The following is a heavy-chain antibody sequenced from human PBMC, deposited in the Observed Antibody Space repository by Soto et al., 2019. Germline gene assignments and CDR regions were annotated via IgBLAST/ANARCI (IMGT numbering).Heavy chain of an antibody. Sequence: SLKVSCKASGGTFSSYTISWVRQAPGQGLEWMGRIIPILGIANYAQKFQGRVTITADKSTSTAYMELSRLRSDDTAVYYCARGLRTSIVSSTSKDFDYWGQGTLVTVSS. D-gene: IGHD2-2*01. CDR3: ARGLRTSIVSSTSKDFDY. CDR2: IIPILGIA. V-gene: IGHV1-69*02. CDR1: GGTFSSYT. J-gene: IGHJ4*02.